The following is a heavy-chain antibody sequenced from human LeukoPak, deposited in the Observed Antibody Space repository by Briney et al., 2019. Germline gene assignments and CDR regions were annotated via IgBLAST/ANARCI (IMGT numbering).Heavy chain of an antibody. CDR1: AFTLSYYA. Sequence: GGSLRLSRAASAFTLSYYAMSWVRQAPGKGPEWVAGISYSSGSIYYSDSVKGRFTISRDNSKNTLYLQMNSLRADDTAVYYCAKDGLRLNYAYFDLWRRGTLVSVSS. CDR2: ISYSSGSI. CDR3: AKDGLRLNYAYFDL. J-gene: IGHJ2*01. D-gene: IGHD3-16*01. V-gene: IGHV3-23*01.